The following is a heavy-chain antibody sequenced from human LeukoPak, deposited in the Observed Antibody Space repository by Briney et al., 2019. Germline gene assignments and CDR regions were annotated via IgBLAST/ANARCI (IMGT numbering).Heavy chain of an antibody. Sequence: PSETLSLTCTVSGGSISSSSYYWGWIRHPPGKGLEWIGSIYYSGSTYYNPSLKSRVTISVDTAKNQFSLKLSSVTDADTAVYYCAGKMATTAYYCYYMDVWGKGTTVSVPS. CDR2: IYYSGST. V-gene: IGHV4-39*01. CDR3: AGKMATTAYYCYYMDV. D-gene: IGHD5-24*01. J-gene: IGHJ6*03. CDR1: GGSISSSSYY.